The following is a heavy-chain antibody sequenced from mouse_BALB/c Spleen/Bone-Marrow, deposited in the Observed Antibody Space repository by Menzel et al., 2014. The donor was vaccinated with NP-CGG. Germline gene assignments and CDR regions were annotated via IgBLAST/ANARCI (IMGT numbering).Heavy chain of an antibody. D-gene: IGHD2-3*01. CDR2: IRNKANGYTT. Sequence: EVKVVDSGGGLVQPGSSLRLSCATSGFTFTDYYMNWVRQPPGKALEWLGFIRNKANGYTTEFSASVKGRFTISRDSSQSILYLQMNTLRAEDSATYYCARYDGYSDNAMDYWGQGTSVTVSS. CDR3: ARYDGYSDNAMDY. V-gene: IGHV7-3*02. J-gene: IGHJ4*01. CDR1: GFTFTDYY.